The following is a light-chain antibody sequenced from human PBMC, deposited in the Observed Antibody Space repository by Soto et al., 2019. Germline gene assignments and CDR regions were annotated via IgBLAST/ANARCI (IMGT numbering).Light chain of an antibody. CDR1: QSLIYSDGIAY. CDR2: KVS. Sequence: DVVMTQSPLSLPVTLGQPASISCRSSQSLIYSDGIAYLNWFHQRPGQSPRRLIYKVSNWDSGVPDRFVGRGSGTDFTLTISRVEAEDFGVYYCMQCTHWPPTFGRGTKVEIK. CDR3: MQCTHWPPT. J-gene: IGKJ1*01. V-gene: IGKV2D-30*01.